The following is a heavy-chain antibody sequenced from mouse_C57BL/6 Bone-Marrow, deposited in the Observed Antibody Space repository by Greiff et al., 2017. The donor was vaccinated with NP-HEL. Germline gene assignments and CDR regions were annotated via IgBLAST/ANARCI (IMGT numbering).Heavy chain of an antibody. J-gene: IGHJ4*01. Sequence: QVQLQQSGAELVRPGASVKLSCKASGYTFTDYYINWVKQRPGQGLEWIARIYPGSGNTYYNEKFKGKATLTAEKSSSTAYMQLSSLTSEDSAVYFCAREGIYYGYYYAMDYWGQGTSVTVSS. D-gene: IGHD2-2*01. CDR3: AREGIYYGYYYAMDY. V-gene: IGHV1-76*01. CDR2: IYPGSGNT. CDR1: GYTFTDYY.